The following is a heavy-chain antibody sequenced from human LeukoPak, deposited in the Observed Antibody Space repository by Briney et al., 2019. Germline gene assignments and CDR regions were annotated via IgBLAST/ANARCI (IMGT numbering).Heavy chain of an antibody. D-gene: IGHD1/OR15-1a*01. J-gene: IGHJ4*02. CDR3: TRDLTTAAFDY. Sequence: PGGSLRLSCAASGFRFADYGVYWVRQTPGKGLEWVAYISWNGGLISYADSVKGRFTISRDNAKNSLYLQLDSLRAEDTALYYCTRDLTTAAFDYWGQGTLVTVSS. CDR2: ISWNGGLI. V-gene: IGHV3-20*04. CDR1: GFRFADYG.